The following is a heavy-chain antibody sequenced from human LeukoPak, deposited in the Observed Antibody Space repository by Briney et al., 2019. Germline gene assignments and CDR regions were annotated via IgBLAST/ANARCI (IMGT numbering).Heavy chain of an antibody. CDR3: ARDQVVGATAGTFDY. Sequence: ASVKVSCKASDYSFTSFGISWVRQAHGQGLEWMGWISAYDGTTKYAQRFQGRVTLTTGTSTSTAYMEMTSLFSDDTAVYYCARDQVVGATAGTFDYWGQGTLVTVSS. CDR2: ISAYDGTT. CDR1: DYSFTSFG. V-gene: IGHV1-18*04. J-gene: IGHJ4*02. D-gene: IGHD1-26*01.